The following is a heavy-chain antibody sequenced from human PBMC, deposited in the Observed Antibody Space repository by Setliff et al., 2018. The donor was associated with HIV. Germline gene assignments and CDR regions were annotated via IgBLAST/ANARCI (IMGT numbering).Heavy chain of an antibody. D-gene: IGHD6-6*01. Sequence: PSETLSLTCNVSGASLGGSGFYWGWLRQPPGKGLQWIGSIYYTGNTYYNVSLTSRVTISTDTSKNLFFLTVRSVTAADTAVYYCARMESTRPPRGLDYWGQGALVTVSS. CDR2: IYYTGNT. CDR1: GASLGGSGFY. CDR3: ARMESTRPPRGLDY. V-gene: IGHV4-39*02. J-gene: IGHJ4*02.